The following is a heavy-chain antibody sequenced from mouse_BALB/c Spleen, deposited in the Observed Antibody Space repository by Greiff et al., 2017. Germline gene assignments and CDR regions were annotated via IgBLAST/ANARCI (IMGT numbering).Heavy chain of an antibody. CDR1: GFTFNTYA. CDR2: IRSKSNNYAA. D-gene: IGHD1-2*01. J-gene: IGHJ4*01. V-gene: IGHV10-1*02. Sequence: EVQLVESGGGLVQPKGSLKLSCAASGFTFNTYAMNWVRQAPGKGLEWVARIRSKSNNYAAYYADSVKDRFTISRDDSQSMLYLQMNNLKTEDTAMYYCVRSTTAMGDYWGQGTSVTVSS. CDR3: VRSTTAMGDY.